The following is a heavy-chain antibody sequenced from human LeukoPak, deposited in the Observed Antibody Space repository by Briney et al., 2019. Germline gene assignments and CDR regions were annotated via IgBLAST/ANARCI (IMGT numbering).Heavy chain of an antibody. CDR3: AKGALRGYSAPGAFDV. V-gene: IGHV3-23*01. CDR2: ISGTGGTT. Sequence: GGSLRLSCAASGFIFYSNAMTWVRQAPGKGLEWVSTISGTGGTTYYADSVKGRLTISRDASRNRVYLRLNSLRAEDTAIYYWAKGALRGYSAPGAFDVWGQGTLVTVSS. D-gene: IGHD5-18*01. CDR1: GFIFYSNA. J-gene: IGHJ3*01.